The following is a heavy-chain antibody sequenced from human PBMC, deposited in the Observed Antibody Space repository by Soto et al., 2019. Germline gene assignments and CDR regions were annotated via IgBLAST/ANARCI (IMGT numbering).Heavy chain of an antibody. CDR2: ISSSGSTI. J-gene: IGHJ6*02. D-gene: IGHD3-10*01. V-gene: IGHV3-48*04. CDR1: GFTFSSYA. CDR3: ASGFGETNYYYYGMDV. Sequence: EVQLLESGGGLVQPGGSLRLSCAASGFTFSSYAMSWVRQAPGKGLEWVSYISSSGSTIYYADSVKGRFTISRDNAKNSLYLQMNSQRAEDTAVYYCASGFGETNYYYYGMDVWGQGTTVTVSS.